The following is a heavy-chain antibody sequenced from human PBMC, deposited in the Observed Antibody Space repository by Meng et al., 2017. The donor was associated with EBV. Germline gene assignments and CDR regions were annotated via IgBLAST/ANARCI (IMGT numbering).Heavy chain of an antibody. D-gene: IGHD1-1*01. J-gene: IGHJ4*02. CDR3: ARGVEENGSHYPFDS. CDR1: GYTFRNYA. V-gene: IGHV7-4-1*02. CDR2: INTYSGKA. Sequence: QVQLVQSGSGWKRAGASVKVSCKASGYTFRNYAINWMRQVPGQGLEWMGWINTYSGKATFAQGFTGRFVFSLDTPVTTAHLQISGLKTEDSAVYYCARGVEENGSHYPFDSWGQGTLVTVSS.